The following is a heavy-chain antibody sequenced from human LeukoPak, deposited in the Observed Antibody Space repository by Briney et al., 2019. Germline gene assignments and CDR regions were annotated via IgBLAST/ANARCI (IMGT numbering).Heavy chain of an antibody. D-gene: IGHD3-9*01. V-gene: IGHV3-48*03. CDR3: ARTYYDILTGPEQYFDY. CDR1: GFTFSSYE. CDR2: VSSSGSTI. J-gene: IGHJ4*02. Sequence: GGSLRLSCAASGFTFSSYEMNWVRQAPGKGLEWVSYVSSSGSTIYYADSVKGRFTISRDNAKNSLYLQMNSLRAEDTAVYYCARTYYDILTGPEQYFDYWGQGTLVTVSS.